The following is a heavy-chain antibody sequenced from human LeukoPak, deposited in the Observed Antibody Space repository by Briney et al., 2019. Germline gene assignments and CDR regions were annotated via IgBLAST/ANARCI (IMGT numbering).Heavy chain of an antibody. Sequence: GASVTVSCKASGGTFSSYAISWVRQAPGQGLEWMGRIIPILGIANYAQKFQGRVTITADKSTSTAYMELSSLRSEDTAVYYCARAAQGPILGDYAYWFDPWGQGTLVTVSS. CDR3: ARAAQGPILGDYAYWFDP. J-gene: IGHJ5*02. CDR1: GGTFSSYA. D-gene: IGHD4-17*01. V-gene: IGHV1-69*04. CDR2: IIPILGIA.